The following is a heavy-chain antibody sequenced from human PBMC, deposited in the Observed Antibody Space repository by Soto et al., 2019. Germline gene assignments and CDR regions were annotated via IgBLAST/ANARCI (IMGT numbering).Heavy chain of an antibody. CDR3: ARGVLRYYRYGMDV. J-gene: IGHJ6*02. Sequence: QVQLQESGPGLVKPSETLSLSCTVSGDSVSSYYWSWIRQLPGRGLEWIGYIYISGNTNYNPSLKSRVPISRDTSNNQFSLNLKSVTAADTAVYYCARGVLRYYRYGMDVWGQGTTVTVSS. CDR2: IYISGNT. V-gene: IGHV4-59*02. CDR1: GDSVSSYY.